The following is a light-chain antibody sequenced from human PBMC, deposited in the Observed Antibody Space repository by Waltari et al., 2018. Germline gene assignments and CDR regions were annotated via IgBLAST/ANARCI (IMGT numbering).Light chain of an antibody. J-gene: IGKJ1*01. CDR1: QSISRY. CDR2: DAS. V-gene: IGKV3-20*01. Sequence: EIMLTQSPGTLSLSPGERATLSCRASQSISRYLAWYQHKPGQAPRLLIYDASSRATGIPDRFSGSGSGTEFSLTISRLEPEDFAVYYCQKYGSLPATFGQGTKVEIK. CDR3: QKYGSLPAT.